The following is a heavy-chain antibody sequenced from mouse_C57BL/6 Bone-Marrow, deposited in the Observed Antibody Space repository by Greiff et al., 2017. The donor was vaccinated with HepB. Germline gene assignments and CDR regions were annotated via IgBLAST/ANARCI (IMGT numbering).Heavy chain of an antibody. V-gene: IGHV3-6*01. CDR3: ARVNWDHYYAMDY. CDR2: ISYDGSN. Sequence: VQLKQSGPGLVKPSQSLSLTCSVTGYSITSGYYWNWIRQFPGNKLEWMGYISYDGSNNYNPSLKNRISITRDTSKNQFFLKLNSVTTEDTATYYCARVNWDHYYAMDYWGQGTSVTVSS. J-gene: IGHJ4*01. D-gene: IGHD4-1*02. CDR1: GYSITSGYY.